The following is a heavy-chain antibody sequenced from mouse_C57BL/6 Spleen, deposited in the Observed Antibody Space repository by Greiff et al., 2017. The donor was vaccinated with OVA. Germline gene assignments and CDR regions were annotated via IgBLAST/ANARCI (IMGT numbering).Heavy chain of an antibody. CDR2: ISYDGSD. CDR3: ARGGYEPFDY. J-gene: IGHJ2*01. Sequence: EVKLVESGPGLVKPSQSLSLTCSVTGYSITSGYYWNWIRQLPGNKLEWMGYISYDGSDNYNPSLKNRISITRDTPKNQFFLKLNSVTTEDTATYYCARGGYEPFDYWGQGTTLTVSA. CDR1: GYSITSGYY. V-gene: IGHV3-6*01. D-gene: IGHD2-3*01.